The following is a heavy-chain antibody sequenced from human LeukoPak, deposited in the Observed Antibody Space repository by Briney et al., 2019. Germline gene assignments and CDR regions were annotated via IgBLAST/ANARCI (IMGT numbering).Heavy chain of an antibody. V-gene: IGHV3-23*01. Sequence: GGSLRLSCAASGFTFSSYSMSWVRQAPGKGLEWVSTITTSDGNTYYADSVKGRFTVSRDNSKNTLFLQMNSLRAEDTAVYYCAKDGGLWVSAHWGDSWGRGTLVTVSS. CDR2: ITTSDGNT. CDR1: GFTFSSYS. CDR3: AKDGGLWVSAHWGDS. J-gene: IGHJ4*02. D-gene: IGHD7-27*01.